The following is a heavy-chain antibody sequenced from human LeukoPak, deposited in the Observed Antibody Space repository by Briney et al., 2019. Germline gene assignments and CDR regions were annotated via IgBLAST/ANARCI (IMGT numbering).Heavy chain of an antibody. CDR1: GDSVFSYY. CDR2: IYPNGIT. J-gene: IGHJ2*01. V-gene: IGHV4-4*08. CDR3: ARRAYYDSSGYHPTSGYFDL. D-gene: IGHD3-22*01. Sequence: PSETLSLTCTVSGDSVFSYYWNWIRQSPGKGLEWLGDIYPNGITNYSPSLGSRGTISIATSKNQISLRLTSVTAADTAIYYCARRAYYDSSGYHPTSGYFDLWGRGTLVTVSS.